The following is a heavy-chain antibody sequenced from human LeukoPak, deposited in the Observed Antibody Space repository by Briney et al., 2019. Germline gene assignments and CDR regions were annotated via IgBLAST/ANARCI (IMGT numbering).Heavy chain of an antibody. CDR1: GGSISSNSYY. CDR2: IYYSGNT. CDR3: ARQTGSGLFTLP. D-gene: IGHD3-10*01. V-gene: IGHV4-39*01. J-gene: IGHJ4*02. Sequence: SETLSLTCAVSGGSISSNSYYWGWIRQPPGKGLEWIGSIYYSGNTYYNASLKSRVTISVDTSKNQFSLKLTSVTAADTAVYYCARQTGSGLFTLPGGQGTLVTVSS.